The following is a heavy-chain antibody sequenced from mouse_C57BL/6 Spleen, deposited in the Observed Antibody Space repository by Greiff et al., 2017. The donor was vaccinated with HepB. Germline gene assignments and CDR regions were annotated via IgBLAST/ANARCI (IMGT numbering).Heavy chain of an antibody. J-gene: IGHJ4*01. CDR2: IYPGDGDT. D-gene: IGHD2-1*01. Sequence: QVQLQQSGPELVKPGASVKISCKASGYAFSSSWMNWVKQRPGKGLEWIGRIYPGDGDTNYNGKFKGKATLTADKSSSTAYMQLSSLTSEDSAVYFCARSDGNYFYYAMDDWGQGTSVTVSS. CDR3: ARSDGNYFYYAMDD. V-gene: IGHV1-82*01. CDR1: GYAFSSSW.